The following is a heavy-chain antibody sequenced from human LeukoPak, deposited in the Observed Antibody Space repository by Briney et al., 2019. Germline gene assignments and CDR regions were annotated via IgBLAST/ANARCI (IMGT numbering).Heavy chain of an antibody. D-gene: IGHD3-22*01. J-gene: IGHJ4*02. CDR1: GFTFSSYA. CDR3: AKDQLGYYDSSGYYYYFDY. Sequence: GGSLRLSCAASGFTFSSYAMSWVCQAPGKGLEWVSAISGSGGSTYYADSVKGRFTISRDNSKNTLYLQMNSLRAEDTAVYYCAKDQLGYYDSSGYYYYFDYWGQGTLVTVSS. V-gene: IGHV3-23*01. CDR2: ISGSGGST.